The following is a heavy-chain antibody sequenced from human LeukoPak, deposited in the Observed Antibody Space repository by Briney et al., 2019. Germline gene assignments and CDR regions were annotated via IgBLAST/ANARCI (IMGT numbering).Heavy chain of an antibody. Sequence: SETLSLTCAVYGGSFSGYYWSWIRQPPGKGLEWIGGVNHSGSTNYNPSLKSRVTMSVDTSKNQFSLKLSSVTAADTAVYYCARTYYGSGSYLRFELSRFDYTFDYWGQGTLVTVSS. V-gene: IGHV4-34*01. CDR1: GGSFSGYY. CDR2: VNHSGST. CDR3: ARTYYGSGSYLRFELSRFDYTFDY. J-gene: IGHJ4*02. D-gene: IGHD3-10*01.